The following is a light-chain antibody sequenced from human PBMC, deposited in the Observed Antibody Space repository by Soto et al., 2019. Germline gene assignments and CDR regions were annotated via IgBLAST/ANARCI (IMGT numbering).Light chain of an antibody. CDR1: QSVSSN. J-gene: IGKJ5*01. CDR2: GAS. V-gene: IGKV3-15*01. Sequence: PATLSVSPGERVTLSCRASQSVSSNLAWYQQKVGQAPRLLIYGASTRATGIPARFSGSGSGTDFTLTISSLEPEDFAMDDCQQSASSVTFGQGTRLEIK. CDR3: QQSASSVT.